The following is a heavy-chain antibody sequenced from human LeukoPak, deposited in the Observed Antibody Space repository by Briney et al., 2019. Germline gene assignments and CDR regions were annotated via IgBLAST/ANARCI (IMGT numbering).Heavy chain of an antibody. V-gene: IGHV1-18*01. CDR2: ISAYNGNT. J-gene: IGHJ4*02. CDR1: GYTFTSYG. Sequence: ASVKVSCKASGYTFTSYGIRWVRQAPGQGLEWMGWISAYNGNTNYAQKLQGRVTMTTDTSTSTAYMELRSLRSDDTAVYYCARDHQFPYYYDSSGYLPLDYWGQGTLVTVSS. CDR3: ARDHQFPYYYDSSGYLPLDY. D-gene: IGHD3-22*01.